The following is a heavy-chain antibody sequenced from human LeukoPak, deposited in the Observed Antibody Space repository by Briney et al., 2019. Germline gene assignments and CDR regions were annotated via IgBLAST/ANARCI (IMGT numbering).Heavy chain of an antibody. J-gene: IGHJ4*02. D-gene: IGHD4-17*01. V-gene: IGHV4-34*01. CDR3: ARGQGTVTTH. CDR2: INHSGSA. Sequence: SETLSLTCAVSGGSFSDYYWTWIRQPPGKGLEWIGEINHSGSANYNPSLKSRVTISLDMSENQFSLKLTSVTAADTAVYYCARGQGTVTTHWGQGTLVTVSS. CDR1: GGSFSDYY.